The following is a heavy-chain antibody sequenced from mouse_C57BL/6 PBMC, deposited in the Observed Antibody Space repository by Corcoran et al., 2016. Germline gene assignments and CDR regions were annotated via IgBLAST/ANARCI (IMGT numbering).Heavy chain of an antibody. Sequence: QVQLQQSEAELVKPGASETISCKATGYAFSRYWRNWVKQRPGQGLEWIGQIYPGDGDTNYNGKIKGKATLTADKSSSTAYMQLSSLTSEDSAVYFCARSKILYYGYPYAMDYVGQGTSVTVSS. CDR1: GYAFSRYW. CDR3: ARSKILYYGYPYAMDY. CDR2: IYPGDGDT. D-gene: IGHD2-3*01. J-gene: IGHJ4*01. V-gene: IGHV1-80*01.